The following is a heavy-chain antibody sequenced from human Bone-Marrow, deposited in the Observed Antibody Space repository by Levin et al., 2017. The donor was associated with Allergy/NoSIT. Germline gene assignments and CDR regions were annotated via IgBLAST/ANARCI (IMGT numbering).Heavy chain of an antibody. CDR3: ARPSRADNNAFDI. J-gene: IGHJ3*02. CDR1: GYSFTTYW. V-gene: IGHV5-51*01. Sequence: PGGSLRLSCKASGYSFTTYWIGWVRQVPGKGLEWMGIIYPGDSDIRYSPSFQGQVTISVDKSISIAYLQWSSLKASDTAMYYCARPSRADNNAFDIWGQGTMVIVSS. D-gene: IGHD1-1*01. CDR2: IYPGDSDI.